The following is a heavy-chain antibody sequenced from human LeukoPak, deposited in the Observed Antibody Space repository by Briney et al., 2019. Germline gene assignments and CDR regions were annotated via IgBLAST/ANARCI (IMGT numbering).Heavy chain of an antibody. Sequence: SETLSLTCAVYGGSFSGYYWSWIRQPPGKGLEWIGEINHSGSTNYNPSLKSRVTISVDTSKNQFSLKLSSVTAADTAVYYCARVVVVITVTTSYYYGTDVWGQGTTVTVSS. CDR1: GGSFSGYY. CDR2: INHSGST. V-gene: IGHV4-34*01. J-gene: IGHJ6*02. D-gene: IGHD4-17*01. CDR3: ARVVVVITVTTSYYYGTDV.